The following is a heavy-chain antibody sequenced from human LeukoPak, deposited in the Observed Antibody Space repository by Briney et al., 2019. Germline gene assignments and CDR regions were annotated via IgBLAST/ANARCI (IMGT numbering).Heavy chain of an antibody. CDR2: ISGSGGST. CDR3: AKDRVVVPAATDY. V-gene: IGHV3-23*01. J-gene: IGHJ4*02. Sequence: GGSLRLSCAASGFPFSTFAMTWVRQAPGKGLEWVSAISGSGGSTYYADSVKGRFTISRDNSKNTLYLQMNSLRAEDTAVYYCAKDRVVVPAATDYWGQGTLVTVSS. D-gene: IGHD2-2*01. CDR1: GFPFSTFA.